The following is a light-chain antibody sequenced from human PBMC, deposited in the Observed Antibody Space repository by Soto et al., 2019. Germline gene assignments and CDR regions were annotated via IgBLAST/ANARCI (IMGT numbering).Light chain of an antibody. CDR2: AAS. J-gene: IGKJ1*01. Sequence: DIQMTQSPSSLSASVGDRVTITCRASQGISNYLAWYQQKPGKVPKLLIYAASTLQSGVPSRFSGSGSGTDFTLTISSLQTAEVATYYCQKYNSDPRTFGQGTKVEIK. CDR1: QGISNY. CDR3: QKYNSDPRT. V-gene: IGKV1-27*01.